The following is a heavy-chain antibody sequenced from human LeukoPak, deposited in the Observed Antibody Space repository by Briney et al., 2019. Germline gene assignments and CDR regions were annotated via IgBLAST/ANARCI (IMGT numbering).Heavy chain of an antibody. CDR3: SRVSSDSSNWYPTFDY. CDR1: GFTFSDYY. J-gene: IGHJ4*02. D-gene: IGHD6-13*01. CDR2: ISNGSTYT. Sequence: GGSLRLSCAASGFTFSDYYMTWIRQAPGKGLEWVSYISNGSTYTGYAASVKGRFTISRDNAKNSLYLQMNSLRAEDTAVYYCSRVSSDSSNWYPTFDYRGQGALVTVSS. V-gene: IGHV3-11*05.